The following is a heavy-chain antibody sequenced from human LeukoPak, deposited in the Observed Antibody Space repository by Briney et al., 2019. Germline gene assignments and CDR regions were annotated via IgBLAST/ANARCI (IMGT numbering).Heavy chain of an antibody. V-gene: IGHV1-8*01. CDR1: GYTFTSYD. D-gene: IGHD6-19*01. J-gene: IGHJ4*02. CDR2: MNPNSGNT. CDR3: ATSPGAAVAGIDY. Sequence: ASVKVSCKASGYTFTSYDINWVRQATGQGLEWMGWMNPNSGNTGYAQKFQGRVSMTRNTSISTAYMELSSLRSEDTAVYYCATSPGAAVAGIDYWGQGILVTVSS.